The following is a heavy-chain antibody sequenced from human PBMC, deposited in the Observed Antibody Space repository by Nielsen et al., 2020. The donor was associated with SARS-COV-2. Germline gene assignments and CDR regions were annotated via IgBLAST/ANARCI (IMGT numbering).Heavy chain of an antibody. J-gene: IGHJ5*01. Sequence: GSLRLSCIVSGDSISSSSHYWGWVRQPPGKGLEWIGSMFYSGTPYYDNPSLKSRLTMSVDTSNNQFSLKLTSVTAADTAVYYCMRHVGYADWFDSWGQVTLVTVSS. CDR2: MFYSGTP. CDR1: GDSISSSSHY. D-gene: IGHD5-12*01. V-gene: IGHV4-39*01. CDR3: MRHVGYADWFDS.